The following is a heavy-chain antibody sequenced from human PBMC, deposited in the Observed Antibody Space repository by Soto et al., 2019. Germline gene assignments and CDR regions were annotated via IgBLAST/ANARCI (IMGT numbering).Heavy chain of an antibody. J-gene: IGHJ6*02. V-gene: IGHV3-53*01. Sequence: GGSLRLSCAASGFTVSSNYMSWVRQAPGKGLEWVSVIYSGGSTYYADSEKGRYTISRDNSKNTLYLQMNSLRDEDTAVYYCASHIAVAGTGNYYYYGMDVWGQGT. D-gene: IGHD6-19*01. CDR2: IYSGGST. CDR1: GFTVSSNY. CDR3: ASHIAVAGTGNYYYYGMDV.